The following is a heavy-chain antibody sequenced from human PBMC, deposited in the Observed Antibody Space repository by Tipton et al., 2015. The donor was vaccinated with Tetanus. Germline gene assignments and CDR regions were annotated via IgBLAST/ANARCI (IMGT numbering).Heavy chain of an antibody. CDR2: IYQTDST. D-gene: IGHD5-12*01. V-gene: IGHV4-30-2*01. CDR3: VRGRGLGAYSFGFEY. J-gene: IGHJ4*02. CDR1: GALITTGGYS. Sequence: TLSLTCNVSGALITTGGYSWGWIRHPPGQGLEWLGYIYQTDSTYYNPSVRSRLPLSLRRSKNQVSLKLSSVTAADTAVYYCVRGRGLGAYSFGFEYWGQGALVTVSS.